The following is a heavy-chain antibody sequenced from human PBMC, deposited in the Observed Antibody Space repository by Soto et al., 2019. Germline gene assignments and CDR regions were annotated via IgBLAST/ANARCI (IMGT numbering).Heavy chain of an antibody. D-gene: IGHD1-1*01. J-gene: IGHJ3*02. Sequence: GGSLRLSCAASGFSFSGKNYLTWVRQAPGKGLEWVSALYSSDGTYYADSVKGRFSVSRDNSKNTFYLQLHSLRPEDTALYFCATWLQREHAFDIWGLGTVVTVSS. V-gene: IGHV3-53*01. CDR2: LYSSDGT. CDR3: ATWLQREHAFDI. CDR1: GFSFSGKNY.